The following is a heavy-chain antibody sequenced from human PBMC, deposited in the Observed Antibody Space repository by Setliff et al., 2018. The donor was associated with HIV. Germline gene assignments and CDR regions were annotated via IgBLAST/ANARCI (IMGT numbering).Heavy chain of an antibody. V-gene: IGHV4-34*01. CDR2: IDDSGSI. D-gene: IGHD3-10*01. J-gene: IGHJ5*02. CDR3: ARVKSIKTTLVRLWPRFDL. Sequence: SETLSLTCAVYTESLTRYDWAWIRQSPEKGLEWIGEIDDSGSIIYNPSLQSRVTMSVDTSKNQFSLKVRSLTAVDTGLYYCARVKSIKTTLVRLWPRFDLWGQGTQVTVSS. CDR1: TESLTRYD.